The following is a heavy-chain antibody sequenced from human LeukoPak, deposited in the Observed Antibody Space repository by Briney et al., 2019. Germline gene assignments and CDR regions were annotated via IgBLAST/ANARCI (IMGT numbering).Heavy chain of an antibody. J-gene: IGHJ4*02. D-gene: IGHD6-19*01. CDR1: GGTFSSYG. Sequence: ASVKVSCKASGGTFSSYGISWVRQAPGQGLEWMGWISAYNGNTNYAQKLQGRVTMTTDTSTSTAYMELRSLRSDDTAVYYCARVLSAQWLDDYWGQGTLVTVSS. V-gene: IGHV1-18*01. CDR2: ISAYNGNT. CDR3: ARVLSAQWLDDY.